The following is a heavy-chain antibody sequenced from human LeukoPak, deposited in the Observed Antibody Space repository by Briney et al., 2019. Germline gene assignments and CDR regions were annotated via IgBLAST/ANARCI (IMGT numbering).Heavy chain of an antibody. Sequence: GGSLRLSCAASGFTFSSYAVSWVRQAPGKGLEWVSAISGSGGSTYYADSVKGRFTISKDNSKNTLYLQMNSLRAEDTAVYYCAKDRLKFSSGYYPDYWGQGTLVTVSS. CDR3: AKDRLKFSSGYYPDY. V-gene: IGHV3-23*01. D-gene: IGHD3-22*01. CDR1: GFTFSSYA. CDR2: ISGSGGST. J-gene: IGHJ4*02.